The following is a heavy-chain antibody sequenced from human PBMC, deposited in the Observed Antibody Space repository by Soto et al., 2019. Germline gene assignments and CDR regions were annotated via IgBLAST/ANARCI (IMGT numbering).Heavy chain of an antibody. CDR2: IYYSGST. D-gene: IGHD6-19*01. Sequence: QVQLQESGPGLVKPSETLSLTCTVSGGSVSSGSYYWSWIRQPPGKGLEWIGYIYYSGSTNYNPSLKIRVTISVDTSKNQFSLKLSSVTAADTAVYYCARDAGSGWPLGYYGMDVWGQGTTVTVSS. V-gene: IGHV4-61*01. J-gene: IGHJ6*02. CDR1: GGSVSSGSYY. CDR3: ARDAGSGWPLGYYGMDV.